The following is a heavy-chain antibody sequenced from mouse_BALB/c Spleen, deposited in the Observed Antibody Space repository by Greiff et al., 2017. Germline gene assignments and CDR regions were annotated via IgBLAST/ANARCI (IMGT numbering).Heavy chain of an antibody. V-gene: IGHV14-4*02. CDR2: IDPENGDT. J-gene: IGHJ3*01. Sequence: VQLQQSGAELVRSGASVKLSCTASGFNIKDYYMHWVKQRPEQGLEWIGWIDPENGDTEYAPKFQGKATMTADTSSNTAYLQLSSLTSEDTAVYYCNAICYDNDVAYWGQGTLVTVSA. CDR3: NAICYDNDVAY. CDR1: GFNIKDYY. D-gene: IGHD2-4*01.